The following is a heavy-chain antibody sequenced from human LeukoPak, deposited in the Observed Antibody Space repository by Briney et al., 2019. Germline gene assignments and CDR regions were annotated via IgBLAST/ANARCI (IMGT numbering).Heavy chain of an antibody. V-gene: IGHV4-59*01. CDR1: GGSISSYY. CDR3: ARVLVYGSGSYCPYYYYYGMDV. Sequence: SETLSLTCTVSGGSISSYYWSWIRQPPGKGLEWIGYIYYSGSTNYNPSLKSRVTISVDTSKNQFSLKLSSVTAADTAVYYCARVLVYGSGSYCPYYYYYGMDVWGQGTTVTVSS. J-gene: IGHJ6*02. CDR2: IYYSGST. D-gene: IGHD3-10*01.